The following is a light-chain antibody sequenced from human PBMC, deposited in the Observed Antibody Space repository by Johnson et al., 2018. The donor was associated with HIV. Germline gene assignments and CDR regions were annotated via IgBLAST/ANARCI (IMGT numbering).Light chain of an antibody. V-gene: IGLV1-51*01. Sequence: HSVLTQPPSVSAAPGQKVTISCSGSSSNIGNNYVSWYQQVPGTAPKLLIFDNNKRPSGLPDRFSGSKSGTSATLGITGLQTGDEADYYCGPWDSSLRGGFFGTGTKVTVL. CDR2: DNN. CDR3: GPWDSSLRGGF. J-gene: IGLJ1*01. CDR1: SSNIGNNY.